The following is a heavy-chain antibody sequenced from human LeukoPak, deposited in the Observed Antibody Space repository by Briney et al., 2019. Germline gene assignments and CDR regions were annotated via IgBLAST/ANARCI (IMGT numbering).Heavy chain of an antibody. V-gene: IGHV3-30-3*01. CDR3: ARDLGYYDILTGLDY. D-gene: IGHD3-9*01. CDR2: ISYDGSNK. Sequence: GGSLRLSCAASGFTFSSYAMHWVRQAPGKGLEWVAVISYDGSNKYYADSVKGRFTISRDNSKNTLYLQMNSLRAEDTAVYYCARDLGYYDILTGLDYWGQGTLVTVSS. J-gene: IGHJ4*02. CDR1: GFTFSSYA.